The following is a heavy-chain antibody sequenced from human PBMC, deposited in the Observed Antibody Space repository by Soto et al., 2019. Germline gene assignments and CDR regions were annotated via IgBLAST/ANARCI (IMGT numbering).Heavy chain of an antibody. CDR3: ARGLYSGDK. CDR2: INPNGGST. CDR1: GYIFTNYY. D-gene: IGHD2-21*01. V-gene: IGHV1-46*01. J-gene: IGHJ4*02. Sequence: QVRLVQSGAEVKKPGASVKVSCKASGYIFTNYYIHWVRQAPGQGLEWMAIINPNGGSTNCAQEFQGRLTLTRDTSTGTVYLDLRSLTSGDTAVYYCARGLYSGDKWGQGTLVTVSS.